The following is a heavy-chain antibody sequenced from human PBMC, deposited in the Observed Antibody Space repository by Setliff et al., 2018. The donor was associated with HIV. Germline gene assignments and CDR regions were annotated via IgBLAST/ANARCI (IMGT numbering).Heavy chain of an antibody. CDR1: GFTFSSYA. Sequence: GGSLRLSCSASGFTFSSYAMHWVRQAPGKGLEYVSAISSNGGSTYYADTVKGRFTISRDNSKNTLYLQMSSLRAEDTAVYYCVKARVDGDYYYYYYMDVWGKGTTVTVSS. J-gene: IGHJ6*03. CDR3: VKARVDGDYYYYYYMDV. D-gene: IGHD4-17*01. V-gene: IGHV3-64D*09. CDR2: ISSNGGST.